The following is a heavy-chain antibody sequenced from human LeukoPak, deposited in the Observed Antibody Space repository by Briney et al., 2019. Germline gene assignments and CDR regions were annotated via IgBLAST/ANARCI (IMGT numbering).Heavy chain of an antibody. V-gene: IGHV3-9*01. D-gene: IGHD6-13*01. J-gene: IGHJ4*02. CDR1: GFTFSSYS. Sequence: PGGSLRLSCAASGFTFSSYSMNWVRQAPGKGLEWVSGISWNSGSIGYADSVKGRFTISRDNAKNSLYLQMNSLRAEDTALYYCAKEENQQFFDYWGQGTLVTVSS. CDR2: ISWNSGSI. CDR3: AKEENQQFFDY.